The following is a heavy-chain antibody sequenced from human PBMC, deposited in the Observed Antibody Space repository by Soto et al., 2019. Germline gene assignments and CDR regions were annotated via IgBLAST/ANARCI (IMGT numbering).Heavy chain of an antibody. CDR2: IHYTGST. V-gene: IGHV4-59*01. CDR1: GDSITSDF. Sequence: QVQLQESGPGVVKPSETLSLNCTVSGDSITSDFWTWIRQPPGKGLEWIGYIHYTGSTRYNPSLKSRLTMSLGTSKNHFSLRLTSVTAADTAVYYCARFCSGGGCPDFWGQGALVTVSS. D-gene: IGHD2-15*01. J-gene: IGHJ4*02. CDR3: ARFCSGGGCPDF.